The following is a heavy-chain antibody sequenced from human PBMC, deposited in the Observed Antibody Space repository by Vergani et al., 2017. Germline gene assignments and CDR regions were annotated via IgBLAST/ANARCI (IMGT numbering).Heavy chain of an antibody. CDR1: GGSISSGDYY. Sequence: QVQLQESGPGLVKPSQTLSLTCTVSGGSISSGDYYWSWIRQPPGRGLEWLGYIYYRGSTYYNPSLKSRVTISVDTSKNQFSLKLSSVTAADTAVYYCARTYYDSSGYYSYFDYWGQGTLVTVSS. CDR2: IYYRGST. V-gene: IGHV4-30-4*01. J-gene: IGHJ4*02. CDR3: ARTYYDSSGYYSYFDY. D-gene: IGHD3-22*01.